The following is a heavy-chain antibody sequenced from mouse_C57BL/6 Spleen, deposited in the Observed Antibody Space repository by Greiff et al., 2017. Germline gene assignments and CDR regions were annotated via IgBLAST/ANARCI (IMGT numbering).Heavy chain of an antibody. J-gene: IGHJ4*01. CDR1: GFSLTSYG. V-gene: IGHV2-5*01. CDR3: AKNWGNWYAMDY. CDR2: IWRGGST. Sequence: VQLVESGPGLVQPSQSLSITCTVSGFSLTSYGVHWVRQSPGKGLEWLGVIWRGGSTDYNAAFMSRLSITKDNSKGQVFFKMNSLQADDTAIYYCAKNWGNWYAMDYWGQGTSVTVSS. D-gene: IGHD2-1*01.